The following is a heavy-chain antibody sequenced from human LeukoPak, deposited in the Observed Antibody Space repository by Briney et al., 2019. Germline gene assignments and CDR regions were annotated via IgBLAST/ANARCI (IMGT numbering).Heavy chain of an antibody. Sequence: GGSLRLSCAASGFTFSTYGMHWVRQAPGKGLEWVAFIRSDGTSKYYTDSVKGRFTISRDNSKNTLYLQVSSLRAEDTAVYYCAKDQWARGADDAFDIWGQGTMVTVSS. D-gene: IGHD1-26*01. J-gene: IGHJ3*02. CDR1: GFTFSTYG. CDR3: AKDQWARGADDAFDI. V-gene: IGHV3-30*02. CDR2: IRSDGTSK.